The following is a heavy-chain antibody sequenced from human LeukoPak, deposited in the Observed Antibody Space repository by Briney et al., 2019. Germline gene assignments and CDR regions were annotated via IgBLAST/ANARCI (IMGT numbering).Heavy chain of an antibody. CDR2: ISSSSSYI. CDR1: GFTFSSYS. J-gene: IGHJ3*02. V-gene: IGHV3-21*01. CDR3: ARVGPPKDRNAFDI. Sequence: GGSPRLSCAASGFTFSSYSMNWVRQAPGKGLEWVSSISSSSSYIYYADSVKGRFTISRDNAKNSLYLQMNSLRAEDTAVYYCARVGPPKDRNAFDIWGQGTMVTVSS.